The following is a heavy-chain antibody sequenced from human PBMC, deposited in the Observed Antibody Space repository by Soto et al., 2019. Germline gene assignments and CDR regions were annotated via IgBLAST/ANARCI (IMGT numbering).Heavy chain of an antibody. CDR2: ISYDGSNK. V-gene: IGHV3-30-3*01. Sequence: QVQLVESGGGVVQPGRSLRLSCAASGFTFSSYAMHWVRQAPVKGLEWVAVISYDGSNKYYADSVKGRFTISRDNSKNTMYMQMNRLRAEDTAVYYCARGIAAAGNPNTVDYWCQGTLVTVSS. J-gene: IGHJ4*02. CDR3: ARGIAAAGNPNTVDY. D-gene: IGHD6-13*01. CDR1: GFTFSSYA.